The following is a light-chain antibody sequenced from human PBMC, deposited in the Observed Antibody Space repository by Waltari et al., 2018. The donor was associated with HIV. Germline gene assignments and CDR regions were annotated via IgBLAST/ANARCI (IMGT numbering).Light chain of an antibody. Sequence: EIVLPPSPATLSVSPRDTATATSRARVPSHSTIAWYHPKPGPASRLLIYGASTRATGIAARMSGSGSGTEFALTISSLQSEDFAVYYCQQYNDWPLTFGGGTRVEIK. CDR3: QQYNDWPLT. CDR1: VPSHST. CDR2: GAS. J-gene: IGKJ4*01. V-gene: IGKV3-15*01.